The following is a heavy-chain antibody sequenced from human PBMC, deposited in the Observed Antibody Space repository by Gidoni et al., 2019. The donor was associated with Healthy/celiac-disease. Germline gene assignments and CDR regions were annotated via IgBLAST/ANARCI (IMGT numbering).Heavy chain of an antibody. CDR2: IYSGGST. V-gene: IGHV3-53*01. D-gene: IGHD2-2*01. Sequence: EVQLVESGGGLIQPGGSLRLSCAASGFTVSSNYMSWVRQAPGKGLEWVSVIYSGGSTYYADSVKGRFTISRDNSKNTLYLQMNSLRAEDTAVYYCARVGQYCSSTSCLGGDFDYWGQGTLVTVSS. CDR3: ARVGQYCSSTSCLGGDFDY. CDR1: GFTVSSNY. J-gene: IGHJ4*02.